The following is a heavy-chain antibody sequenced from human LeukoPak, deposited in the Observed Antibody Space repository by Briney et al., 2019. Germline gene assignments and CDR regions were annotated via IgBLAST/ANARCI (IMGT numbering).Heavy chain of an antibody. CDR1: GFTFSSYA. CDR2: ISGSGGST. J-gene: IGHJ4*02. Sequence: EGSLRLSCAASGFTFSSYAMSWVRQAPGKGLEWVSAISGSGGSTYYADSVKGRFTISRDNSKNTLYLQMNSLRAEDTAVYYCAKGSRNGSGSYGYWGQGTLVTVSS. CDR3: AKGSRNGSGSYGY. V-gene: IGHV3-23*01. D-gene: IGHD3-10*01.